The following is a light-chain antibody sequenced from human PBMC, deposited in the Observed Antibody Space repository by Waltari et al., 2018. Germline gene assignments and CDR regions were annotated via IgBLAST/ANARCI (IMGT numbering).Light chain of an antibody. CDR3: LEGSNVPRT. Sequence: VVMTQSPLSLPVTPGQPASISCRSSQSLVHSDGKTYLNWLQQKPGQPPRRLIYQVSNRDSGGPERINGRGARNEFTLKIRRGEAGDVGVYYCLEGSNVPRTFGQGTKVEIK. CDR1: QSLVHSDGKTY. J-gene: IGKJ1*01. CDR2: QVS. V-gene: IGKV2-30*02.